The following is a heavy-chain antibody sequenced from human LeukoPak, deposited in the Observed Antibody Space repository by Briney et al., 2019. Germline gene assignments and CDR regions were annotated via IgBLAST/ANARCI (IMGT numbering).Heavy chain of an antibody. Sequence: GGSLRLSCSASGFSFSSCAMHWVRPAPGKGLEYVSGISSSGAGTYYTDSVKGRFTISRDNSKNTLYLQMNSLRAEDTAMYYCVKGRVYTSQMGDYWGQGTLVTVSS. CDR2: ISSSGAGT. J-gene: IGHJ4*02. CDR3: VKGRVYTSQMGDY. CDR1: GFSFSSCA. V-gene: IGHV3-64D*09. D-gene: IGHD5/OR15-5a*01.